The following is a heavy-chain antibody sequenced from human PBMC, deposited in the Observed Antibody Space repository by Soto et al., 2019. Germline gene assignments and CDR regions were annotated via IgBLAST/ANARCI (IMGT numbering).Heavy chain of an antibody. CDR3: AHRTTTVTWWFDP. D-gene: IGHD4-17*01. CDR1: GFSLTTSGVG. V-gene: IGHV2-5*02. CDR2: IYWDDDK. Sequence: QITLKESGPTLVKPTQTLTLTFTFSGFSLTTSGVGVGWILQPPGKALEWLALIYWDDDKRYRPSLKSRLTIHQDTSKHQVVLTMTNIAPADTATYFCAHRTTTVTWWFDPWGQGPLGTLSS. J-gene: IGHJ5*02.